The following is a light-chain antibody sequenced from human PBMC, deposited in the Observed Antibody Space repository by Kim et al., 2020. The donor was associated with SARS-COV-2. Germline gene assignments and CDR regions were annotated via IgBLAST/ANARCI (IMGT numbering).Light chain of an antibody. CDR2: GAS. Sequence: SPGERSTLPCRASQSVSSSYLAWYQQKPGQAPRLLIYGASSRAPGIPDRFSGSGSGTDFTLTISRLEPEDFAVYYCQQYGSSPTTFGGGTKVDIK. V-gene: IGKV3-20*01. CDR1: QSVSSSY. J-gene: IGKJ4*01. CDR3: QQYGSSPTT.